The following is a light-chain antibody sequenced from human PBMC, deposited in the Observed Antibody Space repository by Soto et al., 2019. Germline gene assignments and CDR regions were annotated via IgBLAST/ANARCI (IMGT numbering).Light chain of an antibody. V-gene: IGKV1-5*01. CDR2: DAS. CDR3: QQHNDYTAVT. Sequence: DIHMTQSPSTLSASVGDRVTITCRASQTISSSLAWYQHKPGKAPKLLIFDASTLQTGVPSRFSGSGFGTEFTLTITGLQPDDFATYYCQQHNDYTAVTFGQGTKLEIK. CDR1: QTISSS. J-gene: IGKJ2*01.